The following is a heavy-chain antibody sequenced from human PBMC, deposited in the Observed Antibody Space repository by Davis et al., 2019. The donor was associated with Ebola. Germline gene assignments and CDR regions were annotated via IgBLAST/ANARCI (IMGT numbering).Heavy chain of an antibody. CDR1: GFTFSSYA. Sequence: PGGSLRLSCAASGFTFSSYAMHWVRQAPGKGLEYVSAISSNGGSTYYANSVKGRFTISRDNSKNTLYLQMNSLRAEDTAVYYCAKDRLLWFREELDYWGQGTLVTVSS. CDR3: AKDRLLWFREELDY. V-gene: IGHV3-64*01. D-gene: IGHD3-10*01. J-gene: IGHJ4*02. CDR2: ISSNGGST.